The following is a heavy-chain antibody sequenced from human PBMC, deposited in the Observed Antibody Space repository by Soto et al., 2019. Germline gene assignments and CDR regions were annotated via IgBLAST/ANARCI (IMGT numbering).Heavy chain of an antibody. Sequence: GASVKVSCKASGYTFTSYAMHWVRQAPGQRLEWMGWINAGNGNTKYSQKFQGRVTITRDTSASTAYMELSSLRSEDTAVYYCARKPAPFRIAAAGNNWFDPWGQGTLVTVSS. CDR1: GYTFTSYA. D-gene: IGHD6-13*01. CDR2: INAGNGNT. CDR3: ARKPAPFRIAAAGNNWFDP. V-gene: IGHV1-3*01. J-gene: IGHJ5*02.